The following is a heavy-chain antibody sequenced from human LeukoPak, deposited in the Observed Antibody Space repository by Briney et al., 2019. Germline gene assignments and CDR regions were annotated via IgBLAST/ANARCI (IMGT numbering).Heavy chain of an antibody. J-gene: IGHJ4*02. Sequence: GGSLRLSCAASGFTFSNYAMSWVRQAPGKGLEWVSGISGSGGSTYYADFVKGRFTISRDNSKNTLYLQMNSLRAEDTAIYYCAKVRDGGLGYWGQGTLVTVSS. CDR3: AKVRDGGLGY. V-gene: IGHV3-23*01. CDR1: GFTFSNYA. D-gene: IGHD5-24*01. CDR2: ISGSGGST.